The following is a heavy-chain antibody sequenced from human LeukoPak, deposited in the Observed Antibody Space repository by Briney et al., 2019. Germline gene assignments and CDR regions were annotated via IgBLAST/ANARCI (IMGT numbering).Heavy chain of an antibody. J-gene: IGHJ6*02. CDR3: ARGQYSSSWYTYYYYYGMDV. D-gene: IGHD6-13*01. Sequence: ASVTVSCKASGYTFTSYDINWVRQAPGQGLEWMGWMNPNSGNTGYAQKFQGRVTMTRNTSISTAYMELSSLRSEDTAVYYCARGQYSSSWYTYYYYYGMDVWGQGTTVTVSS. CDR1: GYTFTSYD. V-gene: IGHV1-8*01. CDR2: MNPNSGNT.